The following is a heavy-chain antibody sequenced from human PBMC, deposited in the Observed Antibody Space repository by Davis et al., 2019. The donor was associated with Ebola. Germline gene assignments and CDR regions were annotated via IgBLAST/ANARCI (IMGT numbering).Heavy chain of an antibody. CDR3: ARDSGGYCSSTSCYYYYGMDV. CDR2: IYYSGST. V-gene: IGHV4-30-4*01. D-gene: IGHD2-2*01. J-gene: IGHJ6*02. Sequence: LRLSCTVSGGSISSGDYYWSWIRQPPGKGLEWIGYIYYSGSTYYNPSLKSRVTISVDTSKNQFSLKLSSVTAADTAVYYCARDSGGYCSSTSCYYYYGMDVWGQGTTVTVSS. CDR1: GGSISSGDYY.